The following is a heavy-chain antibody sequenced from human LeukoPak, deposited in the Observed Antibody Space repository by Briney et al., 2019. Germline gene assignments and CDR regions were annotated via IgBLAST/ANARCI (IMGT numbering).Heavy chain of an antibody. CDR2: IHSVGHT. V-gene: IGHV4-59*08. CDR3: ARHITNSGSAFDL. D-gene: IGHD3-10*01. Sequence: SETLSLTCTVSADSISSFYWGWIRQPPGKGLEWIGYIHSVGHTNYNPSLKSRVSMSIDTSKKQFSLKVTSVTATDTAIYYCARHITNSGSAFDLWGRGTLVTVSS. J-gene: IGHJ2*01. CDR1: ADSISSFY.